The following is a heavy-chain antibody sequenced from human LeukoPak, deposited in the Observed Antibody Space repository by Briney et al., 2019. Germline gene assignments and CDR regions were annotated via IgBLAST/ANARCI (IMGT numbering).Heavy chain of an antibody. V-gene: IGHV4-4*07. J-gene: IGHJ4*02. CDR3: ARDGEDSGSYQPLDY. D-gene: IGHD1-26*01. Sequence: SETLSLTCTVSDASISSFYWSWLRQPAGKGLEWLGRIYTSGSTKYNPSLKSRVTMSVDTSKNQFSLKLTSVTAADTAVYYCARDGEDSGSYQPLDYWGRGTLVTVSS. CDR1: DASISSFY. CDR2: IYTSGST.